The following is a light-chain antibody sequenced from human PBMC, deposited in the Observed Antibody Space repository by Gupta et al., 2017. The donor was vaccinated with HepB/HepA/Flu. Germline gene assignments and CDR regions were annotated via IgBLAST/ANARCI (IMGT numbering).Light chain of an antibody. CDR3: HSYASSNNLVV. CDR1: SSDVGGHEY. Sequence: QSALTQPASVSGSPEPSITISCTGSSSDVGGHEYVSWYQQHPGHAPKLIIFVVSDRPSGVPNRFSGSKYANTASLTISRLLAEDEAHYYCHSYASSNNLVVFGGGTKLTVL. J-gene: IGLJ2*01. CDR2: VVS. V-gene: IGLV2-14*03.